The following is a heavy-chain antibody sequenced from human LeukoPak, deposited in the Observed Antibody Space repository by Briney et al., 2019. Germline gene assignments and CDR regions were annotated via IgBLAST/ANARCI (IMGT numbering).Heavy chain of an antibody. J-gene: IGHJ4*02. V-gene: IGHV1-2*02. CDR2: INPNSGGT. CDR3: ARDANSGSLDFDY. Sequence: ASVKVSCKASGGTFSSYAISWVRQAPGQGLEWMGWINPNSGGTNYAQKFQGRVTMTRDTSISTAYMELSRLRSDDTAVYYCARDANSGSLDFDYWGQGTLVTVSS. D-gene: IGHD1-26*01. CDR1: GGTFSSYA.